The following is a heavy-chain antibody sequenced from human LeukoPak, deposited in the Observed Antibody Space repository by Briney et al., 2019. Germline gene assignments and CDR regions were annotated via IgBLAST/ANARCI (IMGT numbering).Heavy chain of an antibody. D-gene: IGHD3-10*01. Sequence: PGGSLRLSCAASGFTFSSYWMSWVRQAPGKGLEWVSVISGSGGGTYYADSVKGRFTISRDNSQNTLYLQMNSLRVEDTAVYYCAKDDGSGSSSGNDYWGQGTLVTVSS. J-gene: IGHJ4*02. CDR1: GFTFSSYW. V-gene: IGHV3-23*01. CDR3: AKDDGSGSSSGNDY. CDR2: ISGSGGGT.